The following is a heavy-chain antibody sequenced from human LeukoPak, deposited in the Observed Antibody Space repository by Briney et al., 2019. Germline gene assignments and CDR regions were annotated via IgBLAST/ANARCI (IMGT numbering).Heavy chain of an antibody. Sequence: ASVKVSCKASGYTFTSYGINWVRQAPGQGLEWMGWISAYTGNTNFAQKVQDRVTMTTDTSTSTAYLELRSLRSDDTAVYYCARRVGSGWPVQHWGQGTLVTVSS. CDR1: GYTFTSYG. CDR2: ISAYTGNT. CDR3: ARRVGSGWPVQH. V-gene: IGHV1-18*01. D-gene: IGHD6-19*01. J-gene: IGHJ1*01.